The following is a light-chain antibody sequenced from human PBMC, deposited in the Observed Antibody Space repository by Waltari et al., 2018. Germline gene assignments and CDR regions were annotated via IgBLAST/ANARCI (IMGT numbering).Light chain of an antibody. CDR3: QQSYSVPYT. CDR1: QNIDRY. J-gene: IGKJ2*01. V-gene: IGKV1-39*01. Sequence: IQMTQSPSSLSASVGDRVTITCRASQNIDRYLNWYQQKTVKAPKLLIYAASSSQSGAPSGFSGSGSGTDFTLTISSLQPEHFATYYCQQSYSVPYTLGQGTKLEI. CDR2: AAS.